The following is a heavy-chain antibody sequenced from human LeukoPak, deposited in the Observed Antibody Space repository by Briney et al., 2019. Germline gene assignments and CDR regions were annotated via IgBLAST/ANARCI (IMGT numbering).Heavy chain of an antibody. V-gene: IGHV3-53*01. CDR3: ARRGQSTTGTTIYCYYMDV. J-gene: IGHJ6*03. CDR2: IYSGGST. D-gene: IGHD1-1*01. CDR1: GFTVSSNY. Sequence: GGSLRLSCAASGFTVSSNYMSWVRQAPGKGLEWVSVIYSGGSTYYADSVKGRFTISRDNSKNTLYLQMNSLRAEDTAVYYCARRGQSTTGTTIYCYYMDVWGKGTTVTVSS.